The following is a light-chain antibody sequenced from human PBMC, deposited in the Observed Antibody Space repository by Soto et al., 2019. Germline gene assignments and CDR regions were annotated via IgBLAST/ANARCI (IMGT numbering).Light chain of an antibody. V-gene: IGLV1-40*01. CDR2: GNT. J-gene: IGLJ3*02. Sequence: QSVLTQPPSVSGAPGQRVTISCSGSSSNIGAGYDVHWYHQVPGRAPKLLIYGNTNRPSGVPDRFSGSKSGTSASLAITGLQAEDEADYYCQSYDSSLSGWVFGGGTQVTVL. CDR1: SSNIGAGYD. CDR3: QSYDSSLSGWV.